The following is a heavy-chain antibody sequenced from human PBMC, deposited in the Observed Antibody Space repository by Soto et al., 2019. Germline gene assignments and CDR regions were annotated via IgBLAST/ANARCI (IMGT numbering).Heavy chain of an antibody. CDR3: ARLMGTSFDF. D-gene: IGHD2-8*01. Sequence: GGSLRLSCAASGFTFTDHYMDWVRQAPGKGLEWVGRARNKVNSYIIAYAASVKGRFIISRDDSKNSLYLQMNSLKTEDTAVYFCARLMGTSFDFWGQGTLVTVSS. CDR2: ARNKVNSYII. J-gene: IGHJ4*02. V-gene: IGHV3-72*01. CDR1: GFTFTDHY.